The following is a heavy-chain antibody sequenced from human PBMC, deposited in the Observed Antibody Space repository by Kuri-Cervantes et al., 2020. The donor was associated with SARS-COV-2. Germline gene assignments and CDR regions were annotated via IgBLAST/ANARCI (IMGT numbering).Heavy chain of an antibody. CDR2: IIPIFGTA. D-gene: IGHD6-19*01. CDR3: ASRPYSSGWYEGIDY. Sequence: SVKVSCKASGGTFSSYAISWVRQAPGQGLEWMGGIIPIFGTANYAQKFQGRVTITTDESTSTAYMELSSLRSGDTAVYYCASRPYSSGWYEGIDYWGQGTLVTVSS. J-gene: IGHJ4*02. V-gene: IGHV1-69*05. CDR1: GGTFSSYA.